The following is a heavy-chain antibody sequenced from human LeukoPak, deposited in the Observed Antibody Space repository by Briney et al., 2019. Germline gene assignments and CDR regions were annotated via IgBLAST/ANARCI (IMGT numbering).Heavy chain of an antibody. J-gene: IGHJ6*03. V-gene: IGHV1-69*01. CDR1: GGTFSSYA. CDR2: IIPIVGTA. CDR3: ARGWRGRYSYMDV. Sequence: SVKVCFKASGGTFSSYAISWVRQAPGQGLEWMGGIIPIVGTANYAQKFQGRVTITADESTSTAYLELSSLRSEDTAVYYCARGWRGRYSYMDVWGKGTTVTVSS. D-gene: IGHD1-26*01.